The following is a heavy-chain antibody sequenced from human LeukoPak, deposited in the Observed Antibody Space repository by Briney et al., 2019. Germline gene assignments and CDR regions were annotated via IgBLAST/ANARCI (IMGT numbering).Heavy chain of an antibody. D-gene: IGHD6-25*01. J-gene: IGHJ4*02. CDR1: GFTFSSYG. V-gene: IGHV3-30*02. Sequence: GGSLRLSCAASGFTFSSYGMHWVRQAPGKGLEWVAFIRYDGSNKYYADSVKGRFTISRDNSKNTLYLQMNSLRAEDTAVYYCARDQRPNFDYWGQGTLVTVSS. CDR3: ARDQRPNFDY. CDR2: IRYDGSNK.